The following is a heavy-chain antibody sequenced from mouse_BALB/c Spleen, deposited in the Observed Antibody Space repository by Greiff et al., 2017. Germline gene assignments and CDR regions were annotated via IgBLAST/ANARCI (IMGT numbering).Heavy chain of an antibody. V-gene: IGHV1-31*01. D-gene: IGHD2-14*01. J-gene: IGHJ4*01. CDR3: ARVYYRYDGGNAMDY. Sequence: EVQLQQSGPELVKPGASVKISCKASGYSFTGYYMHWVKQSHVKSLEWIGRINPYNGATSYNQNFKDKASLTVDKSSSTAYMELHSLTSEDSAVYYCARVYYRYDGGNAMDYWGQGTSVTVSS. CDR2: INPYNGAT. CDR1: GYSFTGYY.